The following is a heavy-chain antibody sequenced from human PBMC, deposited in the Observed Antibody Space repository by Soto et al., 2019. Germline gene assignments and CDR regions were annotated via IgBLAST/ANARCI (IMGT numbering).Heavy chain of an antibody. CDR3: ARHLDDLRYFDY. Sequence: SLTFTVSGGSISSSSYYWGWIRQPPGKGLEWIGSIYYSGSTYYNPSLKSRVTISVDTSKNQFSLKLSSVTAADTAVYYCARHLDDLRYFDYWGQGTLVTVSS. CDR2: IYYSGST. J-gene: IGHJ4*02. CDR1: GGSISSSSYY. V-gene: IGHV4-39*01. D-gene: IGHD1-1*01.